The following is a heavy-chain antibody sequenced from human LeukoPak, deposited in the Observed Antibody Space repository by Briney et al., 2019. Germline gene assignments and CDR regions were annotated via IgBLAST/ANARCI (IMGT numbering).Heavy chain of an antibody. CDR3: ARRSGSDFDY. J-gene: IGHJ4*02. V-gene: IGHV1-69*05. CDR1: GGTFSSYA. D-gene: IGHD3-3*01. CDR2: IIPIFGTA. Sequence: ASVKVSCKASGGTFSSYAVSWVRQAPGQGLEWMGGIIPIFGTANYAQKFQGRVTITTDTSTSTAYMELRSLRSDDTAVYYCARRSGSDFDYWGQGTLVTVSS.